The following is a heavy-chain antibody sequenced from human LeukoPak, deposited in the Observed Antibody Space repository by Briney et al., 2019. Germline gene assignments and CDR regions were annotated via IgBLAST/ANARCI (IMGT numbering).Heavy chain of an antibody. CDR3: ATDRYSYGGGPFDY. J-gene: IGHJ4*02. D-gene: IGHD5-18*01. CDR2: FDPEDGET. V-gene: IGHV1-24*01. Sequence: ASVKVSCKVSGYTLTELSMHWVRQAPGKGLEWMGGFDPEDGETIYAQKFQGRVTMTEDISTDTAYMELSSLRSEDTAVYYCATDRYSYGGGPFDYWGQGTLVTVSS. CDR1: GYTLTELS.